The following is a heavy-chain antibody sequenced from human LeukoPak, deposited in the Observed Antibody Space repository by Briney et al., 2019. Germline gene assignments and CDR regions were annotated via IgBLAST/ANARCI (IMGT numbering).Heavy chain of an antibody. V-gene: IGHV2-5*02. CDR2: IFWDDNK. D-gene: IGHD5-24*01. Sequence: SGPTLVKPTQTLTLTCTFSGFSFSTSGVGVGWIRQPPGRALEWLALIFWDDNKRYSPSLKSRLTITKDTSKKQVVLTMTNMDPVDTATYYCAHSAEITTIFAFDYWGQGSLVTVSS. CDR3: AHSAEITTIFAFDY. J-gene: IGHJ4*02. CDR1: GFSFSTSGVG.